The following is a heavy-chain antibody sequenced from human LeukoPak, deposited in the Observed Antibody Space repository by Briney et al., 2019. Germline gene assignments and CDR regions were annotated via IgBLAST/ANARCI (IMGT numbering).Heavy chain of an antibody. CDR2: ITGGHYAT. CDR3: TKDPNGDYIGAFDP. D-gene: IGHD4-17*01. CDR1: GFSFSSFA. J-gene: IGHJ5*02. Sequence: GGSLRLSCAASGFSFSSFAMTWVRQAPGKGLEWVSSITGGHYATYNTDSVKGRFTISRDNAKNTLYLQMNSLRANDTAIYYCTKDPNGDYIGAFDPWGQGTLVTVSS. V-gene: IGHV3-23*01.